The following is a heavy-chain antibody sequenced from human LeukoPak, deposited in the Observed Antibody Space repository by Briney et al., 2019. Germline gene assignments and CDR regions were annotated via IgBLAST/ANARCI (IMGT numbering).Heavy chain of an antibody. CDR2: IYTSGST. Sequence: SETLSLTCTVSGGSISSYYWSWIRQPAGKGLEWIGRIYTSGSTNYNPSLKSRVTMSVDTSKNQFSLKLSSVTAADTAVYYCARVYSSSSQDYYYYMDVWGKGTTVTVSS. J-gene: IGHJ6*03. CDR3: ARVYSSSSQDYYYYMDV. D-gene: IGHD6-6*01. CDR1: GGSISSYY. V-gene: IGHV4-4*07.